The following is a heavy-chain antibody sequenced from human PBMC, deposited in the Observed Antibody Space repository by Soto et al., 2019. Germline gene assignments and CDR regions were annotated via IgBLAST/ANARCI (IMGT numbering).Heavy chain of an antibody. J-gene: IGHJ4*02. CDR2: ISGYNGNT. V-gene: IGHV1-18*04. Sequence: QVQLVQSGAEVKKPGASVKVSCKASGYTFTIYGISWVRQAPGQGLEWVGWISGYNGNTDYAQNLQDRVTLTTDASTSSVYVELRSLRSDDTAVYYCARVDYYDSSGYYGYWGQGTLITVSS. CDR3: ARVDYYDSSGYYGY. D-gene: IGHD3-22*01. CDR1: GYTFTIYG.